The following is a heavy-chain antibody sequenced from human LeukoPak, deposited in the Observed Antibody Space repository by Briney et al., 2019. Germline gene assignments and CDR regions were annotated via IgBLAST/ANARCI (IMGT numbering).Heavy chain of an antibody. CDR1: GFTFSSYA. CDR2: ISGSGGST. D-gene: IGHD5-24*01. V-gene: IGHV3-23*01. Sequence: PGASLRLSCAASGFTFSSYAMSWVRQAPGKGLEWVSAISGSGGSTYYADSVKGRFTISGDNSKNTLYLQMNSLRAEDTAVYYCAKVNKKMADLDYWGQGTLVTVSS. CDR3: AKVNKKMADLDY. J-gene: IGHJ4*02.